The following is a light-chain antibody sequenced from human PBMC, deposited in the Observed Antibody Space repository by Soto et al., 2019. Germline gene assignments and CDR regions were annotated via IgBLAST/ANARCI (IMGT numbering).Light chain of an antibody. Sequence: EIVMTQSPATLSVSPGERATLSCRASQSVSSNLAWYKQKPGQAPRLLIYGASTRATGIPARFSGSGSGTEFTLTISSLQSEDFAVYYCHQYNNWRNTFGQGTKLEIK. CDR2: GAS. CDR3: HQYNNWRNT. V-gene: IGKV3-15*01. J-gene: IGKJ2*01. CDR1: QSVSSN.